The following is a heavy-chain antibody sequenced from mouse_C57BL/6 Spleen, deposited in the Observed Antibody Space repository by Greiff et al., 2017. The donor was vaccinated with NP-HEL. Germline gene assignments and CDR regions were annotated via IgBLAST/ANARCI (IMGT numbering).Heavy chain of an antibody. J-gene: IGHJ3*01. CDR2: INPNNGGT. V-gene: IGHV1-26*01. D-gene: IGHD2-12*01. Sequence: VQLQQSGPELVKPGASVKISCKASGYTFTDYYMNWVKQSHGKSLEWIGDINPNNGGTSYNQKFKGKATLTADKSSSTAYMELRSLTSEDSAVYYCASGAYYSPFAYWGQGTLVTVSA. CDR1: GYTFTDYY. CDR3: ASGAYYSPFAY.